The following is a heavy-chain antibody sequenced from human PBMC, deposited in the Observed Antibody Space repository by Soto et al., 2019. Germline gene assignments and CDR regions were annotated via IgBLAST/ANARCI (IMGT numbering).Heavy chain of an antibody. CDR3: ARDYYGMDV. CDR2: TYQSGSA. CDR1: VGSITVFGCS. Sequence: SETLSLTCTVSVGSITVFGCSWTWIRHSPGKGLEWIGYTYQSGSAYYNPSLKSRVTISVDRPKNQFSLNLTSVTAADTAVYYCARDYYGMDVWGQGTTVTVSS. V-gene: IGHV4-30-2*06. J-gene: IGHJ6*02.